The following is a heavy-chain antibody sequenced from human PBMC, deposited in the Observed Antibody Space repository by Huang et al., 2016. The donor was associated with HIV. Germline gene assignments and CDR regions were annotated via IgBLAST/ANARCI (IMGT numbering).Heavy chain of an antibody. CDR1: GGSFTNYY. CDR3: VRGPRYVSADWYARLRNYWFFDL. V-gene: IGHV4-34*01. D-gene: IGHD3-9*01. J-gene: IGHJ2*01. Sequence: QQQLQQWGAGLLKPSETLSLTCAVYGGSFTNYYWGWIRQPPGKGLEWIGEINNVGRPQYSPSLKSRVTISVYTSKNQGSLKLISVSAADTAVYYCVRGPRYVSADWYARLRNYWFFDLWGRGSLVSVSS. CDR2: INNVGRP.